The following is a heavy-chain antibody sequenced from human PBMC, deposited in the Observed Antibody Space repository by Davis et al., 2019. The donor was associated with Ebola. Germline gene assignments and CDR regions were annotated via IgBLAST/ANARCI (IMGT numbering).Heavy chain of an antibody. V-gene: IGHV3-21*01. Sequence: GESLKISCAASGFTFSSYSMNWVRQAPGKGLEWVSSISSYNTYIYYADSLKGRFTISRDNAQNSLYLQMNSLTAEDTAVYYCARDIGIEPDSFDYWGQGTLVTVSS. D-gene: IGHD2-21*01. CDR3: ARDIGIEPDSFDY. J-gene: IGHJ4*02. CDR2: ISSYNTYI. CDR1: GFTFSSYS.